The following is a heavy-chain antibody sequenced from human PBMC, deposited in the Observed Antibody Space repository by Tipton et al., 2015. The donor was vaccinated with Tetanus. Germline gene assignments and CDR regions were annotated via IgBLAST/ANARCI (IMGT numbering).Heavy chain of an antibody. CDR2: IYYSGST. D-gene: IGHD3-3*01. CDR3: ARDRITIFGVGNYYYYGMDV. Sequence: TLSLTCTVSGGSISSYYWSWIRQPPGKGLEWIGYIYYSGSTNYNPSLKSRVTISVDTSKNQFSLKLSSVTAADTAVYYCARDRITIFGVGNYYYYGMDVWGQGTTVTVSS. V-gene: IGHV4-59*01. CDR1: GGSISSYY. J-gene: IGHJ6*02.